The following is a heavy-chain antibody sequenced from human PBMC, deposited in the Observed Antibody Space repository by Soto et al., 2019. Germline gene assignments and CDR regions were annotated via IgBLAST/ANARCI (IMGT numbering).Heavy chain of an antibody. CDR1: GFTFSSYS. CDR2: ISGSGATI. CDR3: VCHWGQLVLGY. J-gene: IGHJ4*02. Sequence: EVQLVESGGGLVQPGGSLRLSCAASGFTFSSYSMNWVRQAPGKGLEWLSYISGSGATIYSADSVKGRFTISRDNAKNSLSLQMNGLRDEDTAVYYCVCHWGQLVLGYWGQGTLVTVSS. D-gene: IGHD6-13*01. V-gene: IGHV3-48*02.